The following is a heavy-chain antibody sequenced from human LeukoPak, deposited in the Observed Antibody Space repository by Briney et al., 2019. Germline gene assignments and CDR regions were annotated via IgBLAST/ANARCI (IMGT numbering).Heavy chain of an antibody. V-gene: IGHV4-59*01. CDR2: TSYSGST. CDR1: GDSISSSY. J-gene: IGHJ5*02. Sequence: SETLSLTCTVSGDSISSSYWSWIRQPPGKGLEWIGYTSYSGSTSSNPSLRSRVTISVDTSKNQFSLRLTSVTAADTAMYYCARGGQLNWFDPWGQGTLVTVSS. CDR3: ARGGQLNWFDP. D-gene: IGHD5-18*01.